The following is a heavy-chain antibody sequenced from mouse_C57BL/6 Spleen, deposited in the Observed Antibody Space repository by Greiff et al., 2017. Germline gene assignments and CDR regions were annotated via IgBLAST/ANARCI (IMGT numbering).Heavy chain of an antibody. J-gene: IGHJ1*03. Sequence: QVTLKVSGPGILQSSQTLSLTCSFSGFSLSTSGLGVSWIRQPSGKGLEWLAHIYWDDDKRYNPSLKSRLTISKDTSRNQVFLKIPSVDTADTATYYCARRAGGGYYLVWYFDVWGTGTTVTVSS. CDR1: GFSLSTSGLG. V-gene: IGHV8-12*01. CDR3: ARRAGGGYYLVWYFDV. CDR2: IYWDDDK. D-gene: IGHD2-3*01.